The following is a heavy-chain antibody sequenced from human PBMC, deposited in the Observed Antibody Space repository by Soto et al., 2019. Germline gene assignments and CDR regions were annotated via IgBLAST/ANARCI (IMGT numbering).Heavy chain of an antibody. CDR2: INHSGST. V-gene: IGHV4-34*01. D-gene: IGHD5-18*01. Sequence: QVQLQQWGAGLLKPSETLSLTCAVYGGSFSGYYWSWIRQPPGKGLEWIGEINHSGSTNYNPSLNSRVIISVDTSKNQFSLKLSSVTAADTAVYYCARDPTPVDTAMTTFDYWGQGTLVTVSS. CDR1: GGSFSGYY. J-gene: IGHJ4*02. CDR3: ARDPTPVDTAMTTFDY.